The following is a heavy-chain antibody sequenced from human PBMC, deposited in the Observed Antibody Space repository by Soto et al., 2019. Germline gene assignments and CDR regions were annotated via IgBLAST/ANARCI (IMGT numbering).Heavy chain of an antibody. Sequence: EVQLVESGGGLVQPGGSLRLSCEASAFTLSSYWMSWVRQAPGKGLEWVANIKPDGSEKYYVDSVKGRFTISRDNTKNPLSLQMSSVRPADTAIYYCTRDYESGFDVGGQGTLVTVSS. CDR2: IKPDGSEK. V-gene: IGHV3-7*01. CDR3: TRDYESGFDV. CDR1: AFTLSSYW. D-gene: IGHD3-22*01. J-gene: IGHJ3*01.